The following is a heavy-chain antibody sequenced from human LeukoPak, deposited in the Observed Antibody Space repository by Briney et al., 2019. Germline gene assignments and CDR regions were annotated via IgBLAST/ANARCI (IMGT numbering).Heavy chain of an antibody. J-gene: IGHJ5*02. V-gene: IGHV3-21*01. CDR3: ARVTGGRNWFDP. CDR2: ISSSSSYI. D-gene: IGHD1-20*01. CDR1: GFTFSSYS. Sequence: GGSLRLSCAASGFTFSSYSMNWVRQAPGKGLGWVSSISSSSSYIYYADSVKGRFTISRDNAKNSLYLQMNSLRAEDTAVYYCARVTGGRNWFDPWGQGTLVTVSS.